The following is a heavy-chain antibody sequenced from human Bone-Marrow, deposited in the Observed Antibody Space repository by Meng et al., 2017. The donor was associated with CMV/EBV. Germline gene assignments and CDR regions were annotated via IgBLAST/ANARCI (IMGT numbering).Heavy chain of an antibody. CDR1: GFIFSNYW. CDR2: IKLDGSET. V-gene: IGHV3-7*01. CDR3: AKEGPWIYYFDY. Sequence: GESLKISCVTSGFIFSNYWMTWVRQAPGKGLEWVANIKLDGSETHYVDSVKGRFTISRDNSKNTLYLQMNSLRAEDTAVYYCAKEGPWIYYFDYWGQGTLVTVSS. J-gene: IGHJ4*02. D-gene: IGHD2-2*03.